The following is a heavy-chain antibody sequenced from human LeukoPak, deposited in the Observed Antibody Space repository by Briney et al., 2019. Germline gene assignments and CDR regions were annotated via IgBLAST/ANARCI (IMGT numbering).Heavy chain of an antibody. D-gene: IGHD6-19*01. Sequence: GGSLRLSCAASGFTVTSYAMSWVRQAPGKGLEWVSGISNSGGSTYYADSVKGRFTISRDNSKNTLYLQMNSLRAEDTAIYYCAKDQEQWLVRAFDIWGQGTMVTVSS. CDR2: ISNSGGST. J-gene: IGHJ3*02. CDR3: AKDQEQWLVRAFDI. V-gene: IGHV3-23*01. CDR1: GFTVTSYA.